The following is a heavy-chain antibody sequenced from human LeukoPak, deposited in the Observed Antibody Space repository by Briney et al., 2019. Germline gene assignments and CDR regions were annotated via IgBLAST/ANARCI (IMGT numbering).Heavy chain of an antibody. CDR1: GFTFDNYA. Sequence: GGSLRLSCAASGFTFDNYAMHWVRQAPGKGLEWLSIISWNSGYIGYADSVKGRFTISRDNAKKSLDLQMNSLRAEDTAFYYCAKVRGTYSSGYFFDYWGQGTLVTGSS. J-gene: IGHJ4*02. V-gene: IGHV3-9*01. CDR2: ISWNSGYI. D-gene: IGHD6-19*01. CDR3: AKVRGTYSSGYFFDY.